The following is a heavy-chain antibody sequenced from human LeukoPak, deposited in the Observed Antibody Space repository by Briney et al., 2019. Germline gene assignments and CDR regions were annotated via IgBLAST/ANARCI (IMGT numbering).Heavy chain of an antibody. V-gene: IGHV3-7*04. CDR3: ARDIVVVPAIMRSAYYYYGMDV. D-gene: IGHD2-2*01. CDR1: GSTFSSYW. Sequence: PGGPLRLSCAASGSTFSSYWMSWVRQAPGKGLELVANIKQDGSEKYYVDSVKGRFTISRDNAKNSLYLQMNSLRAEDTAVYYCARDIVVVPAIMRSAYYYYGMDVWGQGTTVTVSS. J-gene: IGHJ6*02. CDR2: IKQDGSEK.